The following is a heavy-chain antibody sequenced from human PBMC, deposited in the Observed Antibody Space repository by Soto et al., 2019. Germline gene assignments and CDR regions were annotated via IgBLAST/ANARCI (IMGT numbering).Heavy chain of an antibody. Sequence: QVQLQESGPGLVRPSETLSLTCTVSGGSVSSGHYYWSWSRQPPGKGLEWIGYISYTGSTNYNPSLKSRVTISVDTSKNQFSLNMNSVTAADTAVYYCATSGAGSGWLGGQGTLVTVSS. CDR2: ISYTGST. D-gene: IGHD6-19*01. CDR1: GGSVSSGHYY. J-gene: IGHJ4*02. CDR3: ATSGAGSGWL. V-gene: IGHV4-61*01.